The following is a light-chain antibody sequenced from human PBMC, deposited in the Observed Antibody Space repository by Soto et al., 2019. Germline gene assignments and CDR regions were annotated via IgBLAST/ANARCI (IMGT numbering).Light chain of an antibody. CDR3: QQYNNWPRT. Sequence: ESVMTQSPATLFVSPGERATLSCRASQSVSSNLAWYQRRPGQAPRLLIYGASTRATGIPARFSGSGSGTEFTLTISSLQSEDFAVYYCQQYNNWPRTFGQGTKVDIK. V-gene: IGKV3-15*01. CDR1: QSVSSN. CDR2: GAS. J-gene: IGKJ1*01.